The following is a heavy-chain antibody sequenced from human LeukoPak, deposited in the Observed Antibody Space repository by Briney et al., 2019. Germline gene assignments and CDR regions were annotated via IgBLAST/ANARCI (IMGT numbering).Heavy chain of an antibody. CDR3: AKVMKGSERLTMVRGVIIKTAGLYYMDV. CDR2: ISASGGST. V-gene: IGHV3-23*01. D-gene: IGHD3-10*01. Sequence: GGSLRLSCAAYGFTLSSYAMSWVRQAPGKGLEWVSSISASGGSTNYADSVKGRFTISRDNSKNTVYLQMKSLRAEDTAVYYCAKVMKGSERLTMVRGVIIKTAGLYYMDVWGKGTTVTVSS. J-gene: IGHJ6*03. CDR1: GFTLSSYA.